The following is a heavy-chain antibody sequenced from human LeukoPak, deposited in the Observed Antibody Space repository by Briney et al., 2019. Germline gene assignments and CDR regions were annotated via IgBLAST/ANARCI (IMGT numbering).Heavy chain of an antibody. V-gene: IGHV4-34*01. D-gene: IGHD3-10*01. CDR1: EGSFNAFS. CDR3: ARAHFTLYYYGSGSYYNWAGGYGMDV. CDR2: IDHTGFT. J-gene: IGHJ6*02. Sequence: SETLSLTCAVSEGSFNAFSWNWIRQSPEKGLEWIGEIDHTGFTNYNPSLKSRVTISVDTSKNQFSLKLSSVTAADTAVYYCARAHFTLYYYGSGSYYNWAGGYGMDVWGQGTTVTVSS.